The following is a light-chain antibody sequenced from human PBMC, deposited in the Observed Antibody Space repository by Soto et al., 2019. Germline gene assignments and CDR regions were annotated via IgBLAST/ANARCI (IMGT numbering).Light chain of an antibody. V-gene: IGLV2-8*01. J-gene: IGLJ3*02. Sequence: QSALTQPPSASESPGQSVTISCTGTSSDVDSYNYVSWYQQHPGKAPKLMIYEVSKRPSGVPDRFSGSKSGNTASLTVSGLQAEDEADYYCSSKAGSSHWMFGGGTKLTVL. CDR2: EVS. CDR3: SSKAGSSHWM. CDR1: SSDVDSYNY.